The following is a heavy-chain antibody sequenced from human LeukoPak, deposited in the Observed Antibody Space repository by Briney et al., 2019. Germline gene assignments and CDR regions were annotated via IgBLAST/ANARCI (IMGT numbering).Heavy chain of an antibody. J-gene: IGHJ4*02. V-gene: IGHV3-21*04. Sequence: PGGSLRLSCAASGFTFSSYSMNWVRQAPGKGLEWVSSISSSSSYIYYADSVKGRFTISRDNAKNSLYLQMNSLRAEDTAVYYCAKEPSSGWYYGGDYFDYWGQGTLVTVSS. CDR2: ISSSSSYI. CDR1: GFTFSSYS. CDR3: AKEPSSGWYYGGDYFDY. D-gene: IGHD6-19*01.